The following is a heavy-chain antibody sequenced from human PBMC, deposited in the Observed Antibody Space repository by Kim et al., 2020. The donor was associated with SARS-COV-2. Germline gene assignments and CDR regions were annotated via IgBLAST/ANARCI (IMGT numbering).Heavy chain of an antibody. CDR3: ARDHPNDYGGSEKIDY. CDR1: GGSVSSGSYY. Sequence: SETLSLTCTVSGGSVSSGSYYWSWIRQPPGKGLEWIGYIYYSGSTNYNPSLKSRVTISVDTSKNQFSLKLSSVTAADTAVYYCARDHPNDYGGSEKIDYWGQGTLVTVSS. J-gene: IGHJ4*02. CDR2: IYYSGST. V-gene: IGHV4-61*01. D-gene: IGHD4-17*01.